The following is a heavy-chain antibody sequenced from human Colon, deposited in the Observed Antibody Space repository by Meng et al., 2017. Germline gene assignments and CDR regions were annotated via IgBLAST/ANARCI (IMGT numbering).Heavy chain of an antibody. D-gene: IGHD4-17*01. CDR1: GGSFSGYH. V-gene: IGHV4-34*01. CDR2: INHSGST. Sequence: QAQLQQCGAGLLKPSETLFLTCAVYGGSFSGYHWSWIRQPPGKGLEWIGEINHSGSTNYNPSLKSRVTISVDTSKNQFSLKLSSVTAADTAVYYCARDRKHYGERGWFDPWGQGTLVTVSS. CDR3: ARDRKHYGERGWFDP. J-gene: IGHJ5*02.